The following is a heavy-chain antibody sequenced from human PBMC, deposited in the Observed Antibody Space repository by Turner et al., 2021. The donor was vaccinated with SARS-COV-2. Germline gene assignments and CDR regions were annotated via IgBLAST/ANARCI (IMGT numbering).Heavy chain of an antibody. CDR3: ARLGGGDRPGDY. CDR2: INPSGDST. V-gene: IGHV1-46*01. Sequence: QVQLVQSGAEVKKPGASVKVSCKASGYTFTSYYMHWVRQAPGQGLEWMGIINPSGDSTSYAQKFQGRVTMTRDTSTSTVYMEMSSLRSEDTAMYYCARLGGGDRPGDYWGQGTLVTVSS. CDR1: GYTFTSYY. D-gene: IGHD2-21*02. J-gene: IGHJ4*02.